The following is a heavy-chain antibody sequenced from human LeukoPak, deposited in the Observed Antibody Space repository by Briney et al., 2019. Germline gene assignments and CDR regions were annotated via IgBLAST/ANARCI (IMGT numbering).Heavy chain of an antibody. V-gene: IGHV1-18*01. Sequence: ASVKVSCKASGYTFTSYGIIWVRQAPGQGLEWMGWISAYNGNTNYAQRLKGRVTMTTDTSTSTAYMELRSLRSDDTAVYYCARVEMATIFIDYWGQGTLVTVSS. CDR1: GYTFTSYG. D-gene: IGHD5-24*01. CDR3: ARVEMATIFIDY. J-gene: IGHJ4*02. CDR2: ISAYNGNT.